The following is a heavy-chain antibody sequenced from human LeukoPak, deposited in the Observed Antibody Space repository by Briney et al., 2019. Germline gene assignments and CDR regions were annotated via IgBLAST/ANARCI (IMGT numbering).Heavy chain of an antibody. CDR1: GGSISSSSYY. V-gene: IGHV4-39*07. CDR3: ARRGRRTGWFDP. D-gene: IGHD1-14*01. J-gene: IGHJ5*02. Sequence: TSETLSLTCTVSGGSISSSSYYWSWIRQPPGKGLEWIGEINHSGSTNYNPSLKSRVTISVDTSKNQFSLKLSSVTAADTAVYYRARRGRRTGWFDPWGQGTLVTVSS. CDR2: INHSGST.